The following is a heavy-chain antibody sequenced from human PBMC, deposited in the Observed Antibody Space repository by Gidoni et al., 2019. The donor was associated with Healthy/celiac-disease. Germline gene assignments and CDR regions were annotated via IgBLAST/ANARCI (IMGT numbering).Heavy chain of an antibody. J-gene: IGHJ2*01. Sequence: EVQLVESGGGVVRPGGPPRLSCATSGFTFDDYCLSWVRQAPWKGLGWVSGINWNGGSTGYSDSVKGRFTISRDNAKNSLYLQMNSLRAEDTALYYCARDKGIRGWYFDLWGRGTLVTVSS. V-gene: IGHV3-20*04. CDR3: ARDKGIRGWYFDL. CDR1: GFTFDDYC. D-gene: IGHD3-16*01. CDR2: INWNGGST.